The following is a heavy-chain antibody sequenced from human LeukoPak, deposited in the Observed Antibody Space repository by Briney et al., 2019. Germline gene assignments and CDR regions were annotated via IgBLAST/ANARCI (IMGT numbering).Heavy chain of an antibody. J-gene: IGHJ5*02. V-gene: IGHV3-30*18. D-gene: IGHD6-19*01. CDR2: ISYDGNSK. CDR3: AKDLGSSGWYNYFDP. Sequence: GGSLRLSCAVSGFTISSHGMHWVRQAPGKGLEWVAMISYDGNSKYYGDSVKGRFIISRDNSKNTLYLQMDSLRTEDTAVYYCAKDLGSSGWYNYFDPWGQGTLVTVSS. CDR1: GFTISSHG.